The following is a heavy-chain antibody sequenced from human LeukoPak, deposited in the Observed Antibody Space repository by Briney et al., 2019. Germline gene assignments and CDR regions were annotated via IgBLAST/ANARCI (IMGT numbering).Heavy chain of an antibody. CDR2: ISYDGSNK. J-gene: IGHJ4*02. CDR3: ARGRIAVAGTDSFDY. D-gene: IGHD6-19*01. CDR1: GFTFSSYG. Sequence: GRSLRLSCAASGFTFSSYGMHWVRQAPGKGLEWVAVISYDGSNKYYADSVKGRFTISRDNSKNTLYLQMNSLRAEDTAVYYCARGRIAVAGTDSFDYWGQGTLVTVSS. V-gene: IGHV3-30*03.